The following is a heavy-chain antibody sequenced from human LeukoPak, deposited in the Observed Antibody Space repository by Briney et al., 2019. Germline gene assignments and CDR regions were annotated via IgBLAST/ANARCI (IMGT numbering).Heavy chain of an antibody. D-gene: IGHD3-16*02. CDR1: GFRFSHCG. J-gene: IGHJ3*02. V-gene: IGHV3-33*06. CDR3: AKLPWGSYRHDTLDI. Sequence: GGSLRLSCAASGFRFSHCGMHWVRQAPGKGLGWVALIWYDGSSEYYRDSVKGRFTISRDNSKNTLYMQMNSLRAEDTAVYYCAKLPWGSYRHDTLDIWGQGTMVTVSS. CDR2: IWYDGSSE.